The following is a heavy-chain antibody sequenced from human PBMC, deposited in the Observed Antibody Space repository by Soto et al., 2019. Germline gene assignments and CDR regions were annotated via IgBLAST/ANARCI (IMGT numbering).Heavy chain of an antibody. V-gene: IGHV4-34*01. CDR2: INHSGST. J-gene: IGHJ4*02. Sequence: PSETLSLTCAVYGGSFSGYYWSWIRQPPGKGLEWIGEINHSGSTNYNPSLKSRVTISVDTSKNQFSLKLRSVTAADTAVYYCARGRNDIVVVVVATFFDYWGQGALVTASS. D-gene: IGHD2-15*01. CDR3: ARGRNDIVVVVVATFFDY. CDR1: GGSFSGYY.